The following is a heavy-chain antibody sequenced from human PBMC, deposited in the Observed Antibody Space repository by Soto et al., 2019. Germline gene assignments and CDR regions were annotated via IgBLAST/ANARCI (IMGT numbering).Heavy chain of an antibody. Sequence: SLRLSCAASGFTFSSYAMSWVRQAPGKGLEWVSAISGSGGSTYYADSVKGRFTISRDNSKNTLYLQMNSLRAEDTAVYYCAKDPTMGPYYFDYWGQGPMVTVSS. CDR3: AKDPTMGPYYFDY. V-gene: IGHV3-23*01. CDR1: GFTFSSYA. CDR2: ISGSGGST. J-gene: IGHJ4*02. D-gene: IGHD3-10*01.